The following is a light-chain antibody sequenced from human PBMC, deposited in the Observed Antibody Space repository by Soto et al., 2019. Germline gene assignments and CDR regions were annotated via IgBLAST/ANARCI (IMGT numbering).Light chain of an antibody. CDR1: QSITTY. CDR3: QQSYGTPCT. V-gene: IGKV1-39*01. J-gene: IGKJ1*01. Sequence: DIQMTQSPPSLSASVEDRVTVTCRASQSITTYLNWYQQKPGRAPKLLIYGASSLQSGVPSRFSGSGSGTDFTLTITSLQPEDFATYICQQSYGTPCTFGQGTKVEIK. CDR2: GAS.